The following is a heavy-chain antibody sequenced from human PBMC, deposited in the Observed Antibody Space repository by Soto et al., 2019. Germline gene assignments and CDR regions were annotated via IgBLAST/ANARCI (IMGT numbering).Heavy chain of an antibody. D-gene: IGHD6-19*01. J-gene: IGHJ5*02. V-gene: IGHV1-18*01. CDR3: ARDHSSGWYWYWFDP. CDR1: GYTFTAYG. Sequence: ASVKVSCKASGYTFTAYGISWVRQAPGQGLEWMGWISAYNGNTNYAQKLQGRVTMTTDTSTSTAYMELRSLRSDDTAVYYCARDHSSGWYWYWFDPWGQGTLVTVSS. CDR2: ISAYNGNT.